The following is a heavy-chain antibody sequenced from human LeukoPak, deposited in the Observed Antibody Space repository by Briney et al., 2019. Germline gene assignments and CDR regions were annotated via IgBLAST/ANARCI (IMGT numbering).Heavy chain of an antibody. V-gene: IGHV4-59*01. CDR1: GGSISSYY. Sequence: SETLSLTCTVSGGSISSYYWSWIRQPPGKGLEWIGHIYYDGSTNYNPSLKSRVTISVDTSKNQFSLNLSSVTAADTAVYYCARGAVVGKMSWFDPWGQGTLVTVSS. D-gene: IGHD6-19*01. CDR3: ARGAVVGKMSWFDP. CDR2: IYYDGST. J-gene: IGHJ5*02.